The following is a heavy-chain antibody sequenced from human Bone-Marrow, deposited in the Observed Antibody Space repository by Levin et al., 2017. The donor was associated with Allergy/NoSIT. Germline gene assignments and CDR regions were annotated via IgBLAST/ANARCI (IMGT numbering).Heavy chain of an antibody. D-gene: IGHD3-22*01. CDR1: GFTFSNDG. Sequence: PGGSLRLSCVASGFTFSNDGMNWVRQAPGKGLEWISYISSSTYTVFYADSVRGRFTVSRDNVKNSMYLQMRSLRDEDTAVYYCVTDFFIYSHSRVSGTSDLWGQGTRVAVSS. CDR3: VTDFFIYSHSRVSGTSDL. CDR2: ISSSTYTV. J-gene: IGHJ5*02. V-gene: IGHV3-48*02.